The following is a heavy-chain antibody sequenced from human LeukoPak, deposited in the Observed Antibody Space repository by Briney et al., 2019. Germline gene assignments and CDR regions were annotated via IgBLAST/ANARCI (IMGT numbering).Heavy chain of an antibody. D-gene: IGHD1-26*01. V-gene: IGHV3-48*02. CDR1: GFTFNAYT. Sequence: PGGSLRLSCAASGFTFNAYTMSWVRQAPGKGLEWVSYVTSSSSTIYYADSVKGRFTISRDNAQNSLYLQMNNLSDEDTAVYFCARVTPGAVNFDYWGQGTLVAVSS. CDR2: VTSSSSTI. J-gene: IGHJ4*02. CDR3: ARVTPGAVNFDY.